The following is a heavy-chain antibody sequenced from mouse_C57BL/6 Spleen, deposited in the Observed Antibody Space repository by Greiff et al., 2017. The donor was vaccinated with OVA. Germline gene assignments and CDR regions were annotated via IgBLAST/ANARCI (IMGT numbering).Heavy chain of an antibody. CDR2: ISYDGSN. Sequence: ESGPGLVKPSQSLSLTCSVTGYSITSGYYWNWIRQFPGNKLEWLGYISYDGSNNYNPSLKNRISITRDTSKNQFFLKVNSVTTEDTATYYCARMGSQYDYYAMDYWGQGTSVTVSS. J-gene: IGHJ4*01. V-gene: IGHV3-6*01. CDR1: GYSITSGYY. CDR3: ARMGSQYDYYAMDY. D-gene: IGHD2-14*01.